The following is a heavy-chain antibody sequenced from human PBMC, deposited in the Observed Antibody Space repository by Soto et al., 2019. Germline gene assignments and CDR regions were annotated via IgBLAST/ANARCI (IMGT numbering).Heavy chain of an antibody. Sequence: ASVTVSCKASGYNFTNYDISWVRQDPGQGLEWMGRISTYNGNTNYPQSLQGRLTLTTDTSTTTAYMELRSLRSDDTAVYYCARDPYHVLMVNAPNLYGMDVWGQGTTVTVSS. J-gene: IGHJ6*02. CDR3: ARDPYHVLMVNAPNLYGMDV. D-gene: IGHD2-8*01. CDR1: GYNFTNYD. V-gene: IGHV1-18*01. CDR2: ISTYNGNT.